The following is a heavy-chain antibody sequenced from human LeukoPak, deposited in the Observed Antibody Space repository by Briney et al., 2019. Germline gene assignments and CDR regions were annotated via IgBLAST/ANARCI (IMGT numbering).Heavy chain of an antibody. Sequence: GASVKVSCKASGYTFTSYAMHWVRQAPGQRLEWMGWINAGNGNTKYSQKLQGRVTITRDTSASTAYMELSSLRSEDTAVYYCAGDYDILTGYYNFDYWGQGTLVTVSS. D-gene: IGHD3-9*01. CDR3: AGDYDILTGYYNFDY. V-gene: IGHV1-3*01. J-gene: IGHJ4*02. CDR1: GYTFTSYA. CDR2: INAGNGNT.